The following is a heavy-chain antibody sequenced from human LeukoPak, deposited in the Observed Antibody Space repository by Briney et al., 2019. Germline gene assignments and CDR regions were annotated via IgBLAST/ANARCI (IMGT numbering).Heavy chain of an antibody. V-gene: IGHV3-30*13. CDR2: QT. D-gene: IGHD1-26*01. J-gene: IGHJ4*02. Sequence: QTYYRASLNGGFTFSRDNSKKSLYLQMNSLRAEDTAGYYCAQSHLPTSYSGTYYCDYWGQGTLVTVSS. CDR3: AQSHLPTSYSGTYYCDY.